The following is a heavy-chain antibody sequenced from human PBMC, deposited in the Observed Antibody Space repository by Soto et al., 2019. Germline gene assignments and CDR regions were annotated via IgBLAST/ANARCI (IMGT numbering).Heavy chain of an antibody. D-gene: IGHD3-9*01. CDR3: ARHPGYYDILTGYTTYYFDS. Sequence: SETLSLTCTVSGGSFSSGGYSWSWIRQPPGKGLEWIGYIYHSVSTYYNPSLKSRVTISVDTPKNQFSLKLSSVTAADTAVYYCARHPGYYDILTGYTTYYFDSWGQGILVTVSS. J-gene: IGHJ4*02. CDR1: GGSFSSGGYS. V-gene: IGHV4-30-2*01. CDR2: IYHSVST.